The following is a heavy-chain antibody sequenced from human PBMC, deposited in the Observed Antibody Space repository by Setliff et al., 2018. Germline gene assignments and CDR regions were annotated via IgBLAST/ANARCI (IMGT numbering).Heavy chain of an antibody. J-gene: IGHJ1*01. CDR1: GFTFVNYW. Sequence: PGGSLRLSCAASGFTFVNYWMHWVRQAPGKGLVWVSRVNSDGSSTIYADSVKGRFTISRDNAKNSLYLQMNSLRAEDTALYYCAKAAGYYDSSGYQYFQHWGQGTLVTVSS. CDR2: VNSDGSST. D-gene: IGHD3-22*01. CDR3: AKAAGYYDSSGYQYFQH. V-gene: IGHV3-74*01.